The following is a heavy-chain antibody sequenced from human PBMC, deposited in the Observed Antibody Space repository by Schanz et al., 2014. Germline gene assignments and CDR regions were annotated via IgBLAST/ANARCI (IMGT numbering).Heavy chain of an antibody. J-gene: IGHJ6*02. CDR3: VRDAGWAFGDYHDMDV. Sequence: QLMQSGSEVRKPGASVKVSCKASGYTFNNHGISWVRQAPGQGLEWMGWISVYHGHTNYAEKGHGRVTMTTDTSTSTAYMELRSLISDDTAVYYCVRDAGWAFGDYHDMDVWGQGTSVTVSS. CDR1: GYTFNNHG. D-gene: IGHD3-10*01. CDR2: ISVYHGHT. V-gene: IGHV1-18*01.